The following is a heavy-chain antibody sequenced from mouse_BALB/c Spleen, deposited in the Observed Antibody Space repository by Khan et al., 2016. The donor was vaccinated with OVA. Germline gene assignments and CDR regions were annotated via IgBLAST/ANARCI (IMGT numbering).Heavy chain of an antibody. D-gene: IGHD1-1*01. CDR1: GYTFINYW. CDR3: ARRGQRCDFDY. Sequence: QVQLQQSGAELAKPGASVKMSCTASGYTFINYWILWIKQRPGQGLEWIGYIIPSTGYTEYNQNFKEKATLPADIYSSTAYMQLSSLTAEDSSVYYCARRGQRCDFDYWGQGTTLTVSS. J-gene: IGHJ2*01. CDR2: IIPSTGYT. V-gene: IGHV1-7*01.